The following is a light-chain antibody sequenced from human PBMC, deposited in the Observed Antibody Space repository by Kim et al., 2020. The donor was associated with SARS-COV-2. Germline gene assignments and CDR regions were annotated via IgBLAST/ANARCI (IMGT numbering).Light chain of an antibody. Sequence: GQSITISCTGTSRDVGGYNYVSGYQQHPGNAPKLMIYDGSKRPSGVSNRFSGYKSGNTASLTISGLQAEDEADYYCSSYTSSSTVVFGGGTQLTVL. CDR1: SRDVGGYNY. CDR3: SSYTSSSTVV. J-gene: IGLJ2*01. V-gene: IGLV2-14*04. CDR2: DGS.